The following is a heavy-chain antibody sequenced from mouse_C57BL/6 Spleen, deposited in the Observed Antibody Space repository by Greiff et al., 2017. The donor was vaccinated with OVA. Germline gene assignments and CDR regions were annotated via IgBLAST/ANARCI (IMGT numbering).Heavy chain of an antibody. CDR3: ARSRITTVVATRYFDV. V-gene: IGHV1-59*01. Sequence: VQLQQPGAELVRPGTSVKLSCKASGYTFTSYWMHWVKQRPGQGLEWIGVIDPSDSYTNYNQKFKGKATLTVDTSSSTAYMQLSSLTSEDSAVYYCARSRITTVVATRYFDVWGTGTTVTVSS. D-gene: IGHD1-1*01. J-gene: IGHJ1*03. CDR1: GYTFTSYW. CDR2: IDPSDSYT.